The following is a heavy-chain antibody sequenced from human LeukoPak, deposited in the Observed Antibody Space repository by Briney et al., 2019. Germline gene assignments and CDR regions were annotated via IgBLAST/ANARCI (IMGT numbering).Heavy chain of an antibody. V-gene: IGHV3-7*01. Sequence: PGESLRLSCAASGFTFTTYWMSWVRQPPGKGLEWVANIKQDGTEKYYVDSVKGRFTISRDNAKNSLYLQMNSLRAEDTAVYYCARDDSSGYYSSPGYWGQGTLVTVSS. D-gene: IGHD3-22*01. CDR3: ARDDSSGYYSSPGY. CDR1: GFTFTTYW. CDR2: IKQDGTEK. J-gene: IGHJ4*02.